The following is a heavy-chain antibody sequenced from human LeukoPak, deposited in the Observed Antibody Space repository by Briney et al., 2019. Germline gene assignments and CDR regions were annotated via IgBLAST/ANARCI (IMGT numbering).Heavy chain of an antibody. V-gene: IGHV3-48*04. D-gene: IGHD5-18*01. CDR1: GFTFSSYW. CDR3: ARDLGGVRGYSYAMDY. CDR2: ISSSGSTI. Sequence: GGSLRLSCAASGFTFSSYWMNWVRQAPGKGLEWVSYISSSGSTIYYADSVKGRFTISRDNAKNSLYLQMNSLRAEDTAVYYCARDLGGVRGYSYAMDYWGQGTLVTVSS. J-gene: IGHJ4*02.